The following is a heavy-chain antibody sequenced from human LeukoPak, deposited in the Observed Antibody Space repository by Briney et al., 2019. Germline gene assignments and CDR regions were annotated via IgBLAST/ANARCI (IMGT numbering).Heavy chain of an antibody. D-gene: IGHD5-18*01. CDR1: GYTFTGYY. Sequence: GASVKVSCKASGYTFTGYYMHWVRQAPGQGLEWMGWINPNSGGTNYAQKFQGRVTMTRDTSTSTAYMELSRLRSDDTAVYYCARAPPSGYRVDYWGQGTLVTVSS. V-gene: IGHV1-2*02. J-gene: IGHJ4*02. CDR3: ARAPPSGYRVDY. CDR2: INPNSGGT.